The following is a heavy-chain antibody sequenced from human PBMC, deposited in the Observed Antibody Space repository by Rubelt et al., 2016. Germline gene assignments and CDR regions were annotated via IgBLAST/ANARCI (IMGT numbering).Heavy chain of an antibody. D-gene: IGHD6-19*01. V-gene: IGHV1-3*01. Sequence: WMGWINAGNGNTKYSQKFQGRVTITRDTSASTAYMELSSLRSEDTAVYYCATDEIAVAGMSYWGQGTLVTVSS. CDR2: INAGNGNT. CDR3: ATDEIAVAGMSY. J-gene: IGHJ4*02.